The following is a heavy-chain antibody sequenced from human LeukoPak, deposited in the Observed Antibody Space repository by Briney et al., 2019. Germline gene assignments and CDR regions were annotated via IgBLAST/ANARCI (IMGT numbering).Heavy chain of an antibody. D-gene: IGHD3-10*01. CDR3: ARDRSYGSFEN. J-gene: IGHJ4*02. CDR1: GGSISSSGYY. V-gene: IGHV4-39*07. CDR2: IYYSGST. Sequence: SETLSLTCTVSGGSISSSGYYWGWIRQPPGKGLEWIGSIYYSGSTYYNTSLKSRVTISVDTSKNQFSLRLSSVTAADTAFYYCARDRSYGSFENWGQGTLVTVSS.